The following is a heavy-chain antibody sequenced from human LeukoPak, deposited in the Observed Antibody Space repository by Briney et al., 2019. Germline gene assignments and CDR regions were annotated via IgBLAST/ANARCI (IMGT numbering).Heavy chain of an antibody. CDR2: IYYTGST. Sequence: SETLSLTXTVSGGSISSSSYYWGWIRQPPGKGLEWIGSIYYTGSTCYNPSLKSRVTISVDTSKNQLSLKLSSVTAADTAVYYCARRYPYCSSTSCYPLPYFDYWGQGTLVTVSS. J-gene: IGHJ4*02. CDR1: GGSISSSSYY. D-gene: IGHD2-2*01. V-gene: IGHV4-39*01. CDR3: ARRYPYCSSTSCYPLPYFDY.